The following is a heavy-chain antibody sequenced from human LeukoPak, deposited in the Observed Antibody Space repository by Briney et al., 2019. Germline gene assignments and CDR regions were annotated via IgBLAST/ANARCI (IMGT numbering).Heavy chain of an antibody. CDR1: GFTFSSYD. D-gene: IGHD3-22*01. CDR2: IGTAGDT. J-gene: IGHJ4*02. Sequence: GGSLRLSCAASGFTFSSYDMHWVRQATGKGLEWVSAIGTAGDTYYPGSVKGQFTISRDNSKNTLYLQMNSLRAEDTAVYYCAKTRLHYYYDSSGYLDYWGQGTLVTVSS. V-gene: IGHV3-13*01. CDR3: AKTRLHYYYDSSGYLDY.